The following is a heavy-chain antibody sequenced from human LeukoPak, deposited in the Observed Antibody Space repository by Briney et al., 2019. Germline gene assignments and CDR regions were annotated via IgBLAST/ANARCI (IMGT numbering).Heavy chain of an antibody. D-gene: IGHD1-26*01. V-gene: IGHV3-23*01. CDR3: AKDFPWELLHY. Sequence: GGSLRLSCAASGFTFSSYAMSWVRQAPGKGLEWVSAISGSGGSTYYADSVKGRFTTSRDNSKKTLYLQMTSLRAEDTAVYYCAKDFPWELLHYWGQGTLVTISS. J-gene: IGHJ4*02. CDR1: GFTFSSYA. CDR2: ISGSGGST.